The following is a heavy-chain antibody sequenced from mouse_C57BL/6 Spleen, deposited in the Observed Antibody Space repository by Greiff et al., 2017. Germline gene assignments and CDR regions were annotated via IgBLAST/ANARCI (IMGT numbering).Heavy chain of an antibody. CDR2: INPNNGGT. Sequence: VHVKQSGPELVKPGASVKIPCKASGYTFTDYNMDWVKQSHGKSLEWIGDINPNNGGTIYNQKFKGKATLTVDKSSSTAYMELRSLTSEDTAVYYCARVPFNWDYFDYWGQGTTLTVSS. D-gene: IGHD4-1*01. CDR3: ARVPFNWDYFDY. V-gene: IGHV1-18*01. CDR1: GYTFTDYN. J-gene: IGHJ2*01.